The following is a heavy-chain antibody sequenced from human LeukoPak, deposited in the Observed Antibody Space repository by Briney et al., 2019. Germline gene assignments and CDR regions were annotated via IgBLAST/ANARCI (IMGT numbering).Heavy chain of an antibody. D-gene: IGHD3-10*01. J-gene: IGHJ6*02. Sequence: SETLSLTCNVSGHFMNSAHYWGWIRQPPGKGLEWIGSIYDNGGSNYNPSLRSRVTISFDTSKNQFSLKLTSVTAADTAMYYCAKAGSGSYYFYGMDVWGQGTTVTVSS. V-gene: IGHV4-38-2*02. CDR1: GHFMNSAHY. CDR2: IYDNGGS. CDR3: AKAGSGSYYFYGMDV.